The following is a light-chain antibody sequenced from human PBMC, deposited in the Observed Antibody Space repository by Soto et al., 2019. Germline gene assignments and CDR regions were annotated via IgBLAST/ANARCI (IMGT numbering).Light chain of an antibody. V-gene: IGKV1-5*03. Sequence: DIQMTQSPSTLSASVGDRVTITCRASQSISSWLAWYQQKPGKAPKLLIYKASSLESGVPSRFSGGGSGTEFTLTISSLQTDDFATYYCQQYNFYSWTFGQGTKVEIK. J-gene: IGKJ1*01. CDR3: QQYNFYSWT. CDR1: QSISSW. CDR2: KAS.